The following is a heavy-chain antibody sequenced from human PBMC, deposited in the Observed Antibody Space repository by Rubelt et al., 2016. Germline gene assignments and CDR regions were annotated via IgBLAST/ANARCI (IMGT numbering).Heavy chain of an antibody. CDR3: ARHLYGARDFYYNYYMDV. V-gene: IGHV4-59*08. J-gene: IGHJ6*03. CDR2: IYYSGRT. Sequence: GWIGYIYYSGRTNYNPSLKSRVTIWVDTSKNQFSLNLNSVTAQDTAVYYCARHLYGARDFYYNYYMDVWGEGTTVTVSS. D-gene: IGHD2/OR15-2a*01.